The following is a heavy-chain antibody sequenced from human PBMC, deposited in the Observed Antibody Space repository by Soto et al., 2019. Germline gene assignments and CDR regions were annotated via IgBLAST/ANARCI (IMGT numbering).Heavy chain of an antibody. D-gene: IGHD4-4*01. CDR1: GDSVSNNGAA. V-gene: IGHV6-1*01. J-gene: IGHJ4*02. CDR3: AREPPGFHSAFDF. Sequence: SQTLSLTCAISGDSVSNNGAAWNWIRQSPSRGLEWLVRTYYRSKWSNDYAVSMKSRIIINPDTSKNQFSLHLNSVTPEDTAVYYCAREPPGFHSAFDFWGQGSLVTVSS. CDR2: TYYRSKWSN.